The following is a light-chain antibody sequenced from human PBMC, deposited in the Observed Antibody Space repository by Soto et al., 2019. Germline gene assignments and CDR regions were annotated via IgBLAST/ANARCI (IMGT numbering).Light chain of an antibody. J-gene: IGKJ4*01. CDR1: QGISNY. CDR2: GAS. Sequence: DIQMTQSPSSLSASVGDRVTITCRASQGISNYLAWYQQKPGKVPELLIYGASTLQSGVPSRFSGSGSGTDFTLTITSLQPEDVATYYCQKSNSASLTVGGGTKVEIK. V-gene: IGKV1-27*01. CDR3: QKSNSASLT.